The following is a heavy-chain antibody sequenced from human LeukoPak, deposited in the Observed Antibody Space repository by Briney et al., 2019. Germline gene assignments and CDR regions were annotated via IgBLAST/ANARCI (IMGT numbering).Heavy chain of an antibody. CDR3: AKDRHKTYYYGSGSRPIDY. CDR1: GFTFSSYA. D-gene: IGHD3-10*01. V-gene: IGHV3-23*01. CDR2: ISGSGGST. Sequence: PGGSLRLSCAASGFTFSSYAMSWVRQAPGKGLEWVSAISGSGGSTYYADSVKGRFTISRDNSKNALYLQMNSLRAQDTAVYYCAKDRHKTYYYGSGSRPIDYWGQETLVTVSS. J-gene: IGHJ4*02.